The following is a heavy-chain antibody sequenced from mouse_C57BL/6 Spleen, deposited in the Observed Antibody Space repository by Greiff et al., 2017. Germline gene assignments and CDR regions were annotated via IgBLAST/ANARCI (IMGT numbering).Heavy chain of an antibody. CDR3: ARSKGVYDCDGGGDY. D-gene: IGHD2-4*01. J-gene: IGHJ4*01. Sequence: VQLQQSGAELVKPGASVKISCKASGYAFSSYWMNWVKQRPGKGLEWIGQIYPGDGDTNYNGKFKGKATLTADKSSSTAYMQLSSLTSEDSAVYFCARSKGVYDCDGGGDYWGQGTSVTVSS. CDR2: IYPGDGDT. CDR1: GYAFSSYW. V-gene: IGHV1-80*01.